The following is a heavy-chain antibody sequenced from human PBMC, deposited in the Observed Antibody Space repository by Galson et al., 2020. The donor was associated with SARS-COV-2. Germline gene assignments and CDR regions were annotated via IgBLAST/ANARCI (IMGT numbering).Heavy chain of an antibody. CDR2: IRSKTYGVTT. D-gene: IGHD6-19*01. CDR1: GFTFGDYI. CDR3: ARVAAPGSFDALDT. V-gene: IGHV3-49*03. J-gene: IGHJ3*02. Sequence: QARGSLRLSCTGSGFTFGDYIVSWFRQAPGKGLEWIGFIRSKTYGVTTEYAASVKGRFTISRDDSKSVAYVQMNSLKTEDTAGYHCARVAAPGSFDALDTWGQGTKVTFSS.